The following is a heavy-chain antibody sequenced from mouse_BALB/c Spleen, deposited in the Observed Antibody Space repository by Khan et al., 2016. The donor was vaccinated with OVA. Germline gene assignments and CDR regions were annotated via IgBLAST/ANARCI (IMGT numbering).Heavy chain of an antibody. V-gene: IGHV3-2*02. CDR2: ISYSGNT. J-gene: IGHJ2*01. D-gene: IGHD2-10*02. CDR1: GYSITSDYA. Sequence: EVKLLESGPGLVKPSQSLSLTCTVTGYSITSDYAWNWIRQFPGNKLEWMGFISYSGNTNYNPSLKSRFSITRDTSMNQFFLQLNSVTTEDTATYYCARMYGGDFDYWGQGTTLTVSS. CDR3: ARMYGGDFDY.